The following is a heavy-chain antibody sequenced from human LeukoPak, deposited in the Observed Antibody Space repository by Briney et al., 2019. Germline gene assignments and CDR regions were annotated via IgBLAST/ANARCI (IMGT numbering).Heavy chain of an antibody. Sequence: SETLSLTCTVSGGSISNKYWSWIRQPPGKGLEWIGYIYYSGNTNYNPSLKSRVTILVDTSKNQVSLKLSSVTAADTAVYYCARVYYSSSYDYWYFDLWGRGTLVTVSS. D-gene: IGHD6-13*01. J-gene: IGHJ2*01. CDR1: GGSISNKY. CDR3: ARVYYSSSYDYWYFDL. CDR2: IYYSGNT. V-gene: IGHV4-59*01.